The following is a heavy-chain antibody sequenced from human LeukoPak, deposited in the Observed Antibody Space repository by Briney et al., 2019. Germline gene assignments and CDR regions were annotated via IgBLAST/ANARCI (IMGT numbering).Heavy chain of an antibody. J-gene: IGHJ4*02. CDR2: ISAYNGNT. CDR3: AVLEKGVIAVAGLR. Sequence: GASVKVSCKASGYTFTSYGISWVRQAPGQGLEWMGWISAYNGNTNYAQKLQGRVTMTTDTSTSTAYMELRSLRSDDTAVYYCAVLEKGVIAVAGLRWGQGTLVTVSS. D-gene: IGHD6-19*01. CDR1: GYTFTSYG. V-gene: IGHV1-18*04.